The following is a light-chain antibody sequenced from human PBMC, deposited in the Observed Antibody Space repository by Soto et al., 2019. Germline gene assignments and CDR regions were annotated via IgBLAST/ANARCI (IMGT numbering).Light chain of an antibody. CDR2: AAS. V-gene: IGKV1-8*01. J-gene: IGKJ1*01. Sequence: AIRMTQSPSSLSASTRDRVTITCRASQGISSYLAWYQQKPGKAPKLLIYAASTLQSGVPSRFSGSVSGTEFTLTISCLQSEDFDTYYCQQYYSYPRTLGQGTKVDI. CDR3: QQYYSYPRT. CDR1: QGISSY.